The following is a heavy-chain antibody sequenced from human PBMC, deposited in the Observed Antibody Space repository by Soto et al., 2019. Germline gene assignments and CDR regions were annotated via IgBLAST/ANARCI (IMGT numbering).Heavy chain of an antibody. CDR2: IIPLFGTA. Sequence: QVQLEQSGAEVKQPGSSVKVSCKTSGGTFSTYAINWVRQAPGQGLEWMGAIIPLFGTADYSQKFQGRVTITADESTSTAYMELRSLRSDDTAVYFCARPKGTYSSGYYYFDFWGQGTLVTVSS. D-gene: IGHD6-19*01. CDR3: ARPKGTYSSGYYYFDF. V-gene: IGHV1-69*01. CDR1: GGTFSTYA. J-gene: IGHJ4*02.